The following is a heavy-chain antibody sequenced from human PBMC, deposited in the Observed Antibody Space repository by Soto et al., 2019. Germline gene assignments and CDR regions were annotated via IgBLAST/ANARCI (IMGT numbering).Heavy chain of an antibody. V-gene: IGHV1-18*01. D-gene: IGHD3-10*01. CDR3: ARMVRGSNIDYYHDMDV. J-gene: IGHJ6*03. CDR1: GYTFTSHG. CDR2: ISASNGDT. Sequence: QVQLVQSGGVMKKPGASVKVSCKASGYTFTSHGISWVRQAPGQGLEWMGWISASNGDTNYAQKYQGRVTVTTDTSTSTGYMELRSLRSEDTAVYYCARMVRGSNIDYYHDMDVWGEGTTGTVSS.